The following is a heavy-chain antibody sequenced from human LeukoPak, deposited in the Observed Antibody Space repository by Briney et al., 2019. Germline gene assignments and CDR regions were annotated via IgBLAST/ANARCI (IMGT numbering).Heavy chain of an antibody. CDR2: IQQDGSEK. CDR1: GFTFSSYW. D-gene: IGHD4-23*01. V-gene: IGHV3-7*02. CDR3: ARRPATAVTPYFDY. Sequence: PGGSLRLSCAASGFTFSSYWMIWVRQAPGKGLEWVANIQQDGSEKYYVDSVKGRFTISRDNAKNSLYLQMNSLRDEDTAVYYCARRPATAVTPYFDYWGQGSLVTVSS. J-gene: IGHJ4*02.